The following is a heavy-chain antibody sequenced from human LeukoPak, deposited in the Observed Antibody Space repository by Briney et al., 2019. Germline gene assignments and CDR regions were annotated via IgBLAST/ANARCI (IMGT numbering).Heavy chain of an antibody. CDR3: ARVHSTSDRWGLPDY. CDR2: ISSSSSYI. CDR1: GFTFSSYS. D-gene: IGHD1-26*01. Sequence: GGSLRLSCAASGFTFSSYSMNWVRQAPAKGLEWVSSISSSSSYIYYADSVKGRFTISRDNAKNSLYLQKNSLRAEDTAVYYCARVHSTSDRWGLPDYWGQGTLVTVSS. J-gene: IGHJ4*02. V-gene: IGHV3-21*01.